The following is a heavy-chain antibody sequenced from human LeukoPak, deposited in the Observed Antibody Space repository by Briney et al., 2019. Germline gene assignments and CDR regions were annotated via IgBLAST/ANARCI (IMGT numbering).Heavy chain of an antibody. V-gene: IGHV3-23*01. CDR1: GFTFSRYA. Sequence: GGSLRLSCAASGFTFSRYAMSWVRQAPGKGLEWVSGISGSGGKTEYADSVKGRFTIARDNLKNTLYLQMNTLRAEDTARYYCAKDDSRGIMTMIVVVSHFDSWGQGTLVTVSS. CDR3: AKDDSRGIMTMIVVVSHFDS. D-gene: IGHD3-22*01. J-gene: IGHJ4*02. CDR2: ISGSGGKT.